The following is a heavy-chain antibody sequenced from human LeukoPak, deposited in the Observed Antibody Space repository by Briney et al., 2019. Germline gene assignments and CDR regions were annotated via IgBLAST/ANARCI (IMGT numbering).Heavy chain of an antibody. CDR3: ARDRPTGASRVFVVQ. CDR1: GFGFSTYA. V-gene: IGHV3-21*06. D-gene: IGHD2-15*01. J-gene: IGHJ4*02. CDR2: MSSGSRYI. Sequence: GGSLRLSCTASGFGFSTYAMTWVRQAPGKGLEWISSMSSGSRYIYYADSVRGRFTISRDNTKNSLYLLMNNLRAEDTAIYYCARDRPTGASRVFVVQWGQGTPVTVSS.